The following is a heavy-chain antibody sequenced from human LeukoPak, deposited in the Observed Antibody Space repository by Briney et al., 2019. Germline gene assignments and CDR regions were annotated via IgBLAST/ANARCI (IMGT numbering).Heavy chain of an antibody. CDR2: IIPIFGTA. V-gene: IGHV1-69*06. Sequence: SVKVSCKASGGTFSSYAISWVRQAPGQGLEWMGGIIPIFGTANYAQKSQGRVTITADKSTSTAYMELSSLRSEDTAVYYCARGLTLRYFDWLYYWGQGTLVTVSS. D-gene: IGHD3-9*01. CDR1: GGTFSSYA. CDR3: ARGLTLRYFDWLYY. J-gene: IGHJ4*02.